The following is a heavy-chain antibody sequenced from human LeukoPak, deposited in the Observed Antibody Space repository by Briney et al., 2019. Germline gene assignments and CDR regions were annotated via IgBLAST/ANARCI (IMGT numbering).Heavy chain of an antibody. CDR3: ASVDTAMVTVGY. V-gene: IGHV1-2*02. J-gene: IGHJ4*02. CDR1: GYTFTGYY. CDR2: INPNSGGT. D-gene: IGHD5-18*01. Sequence: ASVKVSCKASGYTFTGYYMHWVRQAPGQGLEWMGWINPNSGGTNYAQKFQGRVTMTTDTSTSTAYMELRSLRSDDTAVYYCASVDTAMVTVGYRGQGTLVTVSS.